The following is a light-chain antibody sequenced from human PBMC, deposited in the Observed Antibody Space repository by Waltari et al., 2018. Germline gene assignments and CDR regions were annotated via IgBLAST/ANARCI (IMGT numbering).Light chain of an antibody. CDR3: SSYTVSSSLVI. Sequence: QSALTQPASVSGSPGQSLTISCTGTSSDVGGYNYVSWYQQYPGKAPKLMIFDVNSRPSGVSNRFSGSKSGNTASLTISGLQAEDEANYYCSSYTVSSSLVIFGGGTKLTVL. J-gene: IGLJ2*01. CDR1: SSDVGGYNY. CDR2: DVN. V-gene: IGLV2-14*01.